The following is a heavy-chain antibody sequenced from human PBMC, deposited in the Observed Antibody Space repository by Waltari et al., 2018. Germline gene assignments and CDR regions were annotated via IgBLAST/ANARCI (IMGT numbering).Heavy chain of an antibody. Sequence: QLQLQESGSGLVKPSQTLSLTCAVSGGSISSGGYSWSWIRQPPGKGLEWIGYIYHSGSSYYNPSLKSRVTISVDRSKNQFSLKLSSVTAADTAVYYCARAVGYGSGSYSFPLTYWGQGTLVAVSS. CDR2: IYHSGSS. J-gene: IGHJ4*02. CDR1: GGSISSGGYS. V-gene: IGHV4-30-2*01. D-gene: IGHD3-10*01. CDR3: ARAVGYGSGSYSFPLTY.